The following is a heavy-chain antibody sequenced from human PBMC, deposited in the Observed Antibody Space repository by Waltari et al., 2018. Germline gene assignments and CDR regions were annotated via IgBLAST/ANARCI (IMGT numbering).Heavy chain of an antibody. CDR3: ARQGPVGELSH. D-gene: IGHD3-16*01. CDR1: GFPFSRDS. Sequence: EVQLVESGGGLAQPGGSLRLSCAASGFPFSRDSMNWVRQAPGKGPEWLSHISDTGREIVYADSVKGRFTIPRDNDKDALYLQMSGLRAEDTAVYSCARQGPVGELSHWGQGTLVTVSS. J-gene: IGHJ4*02. V-gene: IGHV3-48*04. CDR2: ISDTGREI.